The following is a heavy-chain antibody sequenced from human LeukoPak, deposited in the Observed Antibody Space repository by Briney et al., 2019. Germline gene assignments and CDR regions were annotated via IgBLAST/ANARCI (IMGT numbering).Heavy chain of an antibody. J-gene: IGHJ4*02. D-gene: IGHD3-22*01. CDR1: GFTFSSYG. Sequence: GGSLRLPCAASGFTFSSYGMHWVRQAPGKGLEWVAVIWYDGSNKYYADSVKGRFTISRDNSKNTLYLQMNSLRAEDTAVYYCARENYYDSSGYSLGGDYWGQGTLVTVSS. CDR2: IWYDGSNK. CDR3: ARENYYDSSGYSLGGDY. V-gene: IGHV3-33*01.